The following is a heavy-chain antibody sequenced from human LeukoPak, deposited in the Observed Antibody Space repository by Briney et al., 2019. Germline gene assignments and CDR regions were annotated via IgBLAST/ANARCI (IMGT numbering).Heavy chain of an antibody. Sequence: GGSLRLSCAASGFTVSSNYMSWVRKAPGKGLEWVSVIYSGGSTYYADSVKGRFTISRDNSKNTLYLQMNSLRAEDTAVYYCAKAILNIQLCPFDYWGQGTLVTVSS. D-gene: IGHD5-18*01. CDR3: AKAILNIQLCPFDY. CDR2: IYSGGST. J-gene: IGHJ4*02. CDR1: GFTVSSNY. V-gene: IGHV3-66*01.